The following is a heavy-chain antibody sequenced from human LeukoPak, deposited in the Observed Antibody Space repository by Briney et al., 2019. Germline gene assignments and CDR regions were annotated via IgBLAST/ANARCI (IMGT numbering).Heavy chain of an antibody. CDR3: AKDIRITMVRGSDY. CDR1: GFTFSSYW. Sequence: AGSLRLSCAASGFTFSSYWMSWVRQAPGKGLEWVANIKQDGSEKYYVDSVKGRFTISRDNAKNSLYLQMNSLRAEDTAVYYCAKDIRITMVRGSDYWGQGTLVTVSS. V-gene: IGHV3-7*05. D-gene: IGHD3-10*01. J-gene: IGHJ4*02. CDR2: IKQDGSEK.